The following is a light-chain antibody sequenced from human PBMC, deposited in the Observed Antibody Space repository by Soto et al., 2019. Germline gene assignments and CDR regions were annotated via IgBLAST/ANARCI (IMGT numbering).Light chain of an antibody. V-gene: IGKV3-20*01. Sequence: EVVLTQSPGTLSLSPGERATHSCRASQSVGSTYVAWYQRKPGQAPRLLIYGTSSRAAGIPDRFSGSGSGTDFTLTISRLEPEDFAVYYCQQYGDSPWTFGQGTKVDIK. J-gene: IGKJ1*01. CDR1: QSVGSTY. CDR3: QQYGDSPWT. CDR2: GTS.